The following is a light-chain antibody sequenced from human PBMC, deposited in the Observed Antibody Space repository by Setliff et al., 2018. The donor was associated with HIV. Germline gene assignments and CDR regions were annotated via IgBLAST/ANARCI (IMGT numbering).Light chain of an antibody. J-gene: IGLJ2*01. CDR3: ATWDDSVSSPRI. Sequence: QSVLTQPPSVSGTPGRRITISCSGSNSSIGSNYVSWYQQFPGLAPRLLMFRNSQRPSGVPDRFSGSKSGTSASLAISGLRSEDEADYYCATWDDSVSSPRIVGGGTK. V-gene: IGLV1-47*01. CDR2: RNS. CDR1: NSSIGSNY.